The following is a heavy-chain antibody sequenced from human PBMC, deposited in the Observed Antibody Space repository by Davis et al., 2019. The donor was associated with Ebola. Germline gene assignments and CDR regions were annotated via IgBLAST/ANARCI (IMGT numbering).Heavy chain of an antibody. J-gene: IGHJ4*02. Sequence: KVSCKGSGYSFTNYWIAWVRQMPGKGLEWMGIIYPGDSDTRYSPSFQGQVTISADKSISTAYLQWSSLKASDTAMYYCARSPPHYDILTGYWGQGTLVTVSS. D-gene: IGHD3-9*01. CDR1: GYSFTNYW. CDR2: IYPGDSDT. V-gene: IGHV5-51*01. CDR3: ARSPPHYDILTGY.